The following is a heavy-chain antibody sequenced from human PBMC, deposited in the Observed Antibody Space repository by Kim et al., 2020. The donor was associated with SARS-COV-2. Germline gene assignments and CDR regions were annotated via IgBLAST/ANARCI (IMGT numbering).Heavy chain of an antibody. D-gene: IGHD5-12*01. J-gene: IGHJ4*02. V-gene: IGHV4-34*01. Sequence: STNYNPSLKSRVTISVDTSKNQFSLKLSSVTAADTAVYYCARGVVATNYWGQGTLVTVSS. CDR2: ST. CDR3: ARGVVATNY.